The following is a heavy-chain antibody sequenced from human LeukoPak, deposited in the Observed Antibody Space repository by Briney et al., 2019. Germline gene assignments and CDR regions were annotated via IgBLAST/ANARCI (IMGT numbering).Heavy chain of an antibody. Sequence: PGGSLRLSCAASGFTFSTYNMNWVRQAPGEGLEWVAVIWYDGTNEKYADSVKGRFTISRDNSKNTLYLQMSSLRAEDTAVYYCAKRGATSTSPLDYWGQGALVTVSS. CDR3: AKRGATSTSPLDY. J-gene: IGHJ4*02. D-gene: IGHD3-10*01. V-gene: IGHV3-33*06. CDR1: GFTFSTYN. CDR2: IWYDGTNE.